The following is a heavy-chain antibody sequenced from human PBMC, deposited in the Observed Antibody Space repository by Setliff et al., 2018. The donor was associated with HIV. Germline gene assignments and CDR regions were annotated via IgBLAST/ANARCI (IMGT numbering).Heavy chain of an antibody. Sequence: GESLKISCHLSGYSFVDFWIGWVRQMPGKGLEWVGFIYPGDSDSRYSPSFRGQVTISADKSTTTAYLDWASLKASDTAMYYCARLSTTSRDFDSWGQGTLVTVSS. V-gene: IGHV5-51*01. D-gene: IGHD3-10*01. CDR1: GYSFVDFW. CDR2: IYPGDSDS. J-gene: IGHJ4*02. CDR3: ARLSTTSRDFDS.